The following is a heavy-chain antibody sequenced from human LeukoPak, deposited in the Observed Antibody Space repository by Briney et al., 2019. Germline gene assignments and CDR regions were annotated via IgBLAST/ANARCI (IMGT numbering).Heavy chain of an antibody. CDR2: VYYSGST. CDR1: GGSISTYF. D-gene: IGHD3-22*01. J-gene: IGHJ4*02. Sequence: SETLSLTCTVSGGSISTYFWSWIRQPPGKGLEWIGYVYYSGSTNYNPSLKSRVSISVDTSRNQFSLKLNSVTAADTAVYYCARAPDSSGYYYYFDYWGQGALVTVSS. V-gene: IGHV4-59*01. CDR3: ARAPDSSGYYYYFDY.